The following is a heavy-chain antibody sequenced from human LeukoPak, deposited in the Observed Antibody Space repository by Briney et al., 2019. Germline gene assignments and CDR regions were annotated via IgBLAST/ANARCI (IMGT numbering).Heavy chain of an antibody. CDR1: GFTFDDYT. V-gene: IGHV3-43*01. J-gene: IGHJ4*02. CDR3: AKDGRAAAEHYFDY. Sequence: GGSLRLSCAASGFTFDDYTMHWVRQAPGKGLEWVSLISWDGGSTYYTDSVKGRFTISRDNSKNSLYLQMNSLGTEDTALYYCAKDGRAAAEHYFDYWGQGTLVTVSS. D-gene: IGHD6-13*01. CDR2: ISWDGGST.